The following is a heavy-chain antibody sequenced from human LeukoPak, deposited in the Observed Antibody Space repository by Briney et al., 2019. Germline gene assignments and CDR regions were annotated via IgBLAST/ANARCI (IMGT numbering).Heavy chain of an antibody. J-gene: IGHJ4*02. CDR3: ARYSGYSGFDFDS. CDR2: IKPDGSDK. CDR1: GFTFNNHW. Sequence: GGSLRLSCVTSGFTFNNHWTSWVRQAPGKGLEWEANIKPDGSDKHYVDSVKGRFTISSDSAKNSLYLQMNSLRAEDTAVYYCARYSGYSGFDFDSWGQGTLVTVSA. D-gene: IGHD5-12*01. V-gene: IGHV3-7*03.